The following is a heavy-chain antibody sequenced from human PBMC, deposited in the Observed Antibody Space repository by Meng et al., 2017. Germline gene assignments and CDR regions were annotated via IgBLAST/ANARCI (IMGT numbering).Heavy chain of an antibody. V-gene: IGHV1-69*06. CDR1: GAHFSSYA. Sequence: VHLVRAGSAVKKPGSSVKVSCKASGAHFSSYAISWVRQSPGQGLEWMGGIIPIFGTANYAQKFQGRVTITADKSTSTAYMELSSLRSEDTAVYYCASDLPDYYDSSGYPYWGQGTLVTVSS. CDR2: IIPIFGTA. CDR3: ASDLPDYYDSSGYPY. D-gene: IGHD3-22*01. J-gene: IGHJ4*02.